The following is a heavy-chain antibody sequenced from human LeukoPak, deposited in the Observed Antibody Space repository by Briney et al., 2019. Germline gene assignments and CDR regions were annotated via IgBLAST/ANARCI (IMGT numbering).Heavy chain of an antibody. Sequence: GGSLRLSCAASGFTFSSYSMNWVRQAPGKGLEWVSSISSSSSYIYYAGSVKGRFTISRDNAKNSLYLQMNSLRAEDTAVYYCAKDALQTSSGRPFDYWGQGTLVTVSS. CDR2: ISSSSSYI. V-gene: IGHV3-21*04. J-gene: IGHJ4*02. CDR1: GFTFSSYS. CDR3: AKDALQTSSGRPFDY. D-gene: IGHD6-19*01.